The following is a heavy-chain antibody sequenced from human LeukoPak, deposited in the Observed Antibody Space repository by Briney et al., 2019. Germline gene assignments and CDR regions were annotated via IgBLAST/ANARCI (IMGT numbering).Heavy chain of an antibody. CDR3: AKETTIYYYGSGSSPYYYYYMDV. J-gene: IGHJ6*03. V-gene: IGHV1-18*01. Sequence: ASVKVSCKASGYTFTSYGISWVRQAPGQGLEGMGWISAYNGNTNYAQKLQGRVTMTTDTSTSTAYMELRSLRSDDTAVYYCAKETTIYYYGSGSSPYYYYYMDVWGKGTTVTISS. CDR2: ISAYNGNT. D-gene: IGHD3-10*01. CDR1: GYTFTSYG.